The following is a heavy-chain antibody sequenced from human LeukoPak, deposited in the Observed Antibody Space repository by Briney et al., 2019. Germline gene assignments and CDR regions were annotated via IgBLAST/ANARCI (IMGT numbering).Heavy chain of an antibody. J-gene: IGHJ4*02. D-gene: IGHD6-13*01. CDR3: ARAIGSSWGKVDY. V-gene: IGHV3-74*01. CDR1: GFTFSSYS. CDR2: IKTDGSRT. Sequence: GGSLRLSCAASGFTFSSYSMNWVRQAPGKGLVWVSRIKTDGSRTNYADSVKGRFTISRDNAKNTVYLEMNSLRSEDTAVYYCARAIGSSWGKVDYWGQGTLVTVSS.